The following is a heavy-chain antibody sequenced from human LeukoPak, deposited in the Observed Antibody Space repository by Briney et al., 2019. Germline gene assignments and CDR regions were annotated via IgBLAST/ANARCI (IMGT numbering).Heavy chain of an antibody. CDR3: ARDHHRYCSGGSCSNFGY. J-gene: IGHJ4*02. CDR1: GFTFSSYG. D-gene: IGHD2-15*01. V-gene: IGHV3-30*02. Sequence: PGGSLRLSCAASGFTFSSYGMHWVRQAPGKGLEWVAFIRYDGSNKYYADSVKGRFTISRDNSKNTLYLQMNSLRAEDTAVYYCARDHHRYCSGGSCSNFGYWGRGTLVTVSS. CDR2: IRYDGSNK.